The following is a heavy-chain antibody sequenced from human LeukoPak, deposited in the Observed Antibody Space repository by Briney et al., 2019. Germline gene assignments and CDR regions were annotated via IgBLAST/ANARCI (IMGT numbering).Heavy chain of an antibody. CDR2: IYYSGST. V-gene: IGHV4-59*08. Sequence: KPSETLSLTCTVSGGSISSYYWSWIRQPPGKALEWIGYIYYSGSTNYNPSLKSRVTISVDTSKNQFSLKLSSVTAADTAVYYCARQGSGWLPDAFDIWGQGTMVTVSS. CDR1: GGSISSYY. CDR3: ARQGSGWLPDAFDI. J-gene: IGHJ3*02. D-gene: IGHD6-19*01.